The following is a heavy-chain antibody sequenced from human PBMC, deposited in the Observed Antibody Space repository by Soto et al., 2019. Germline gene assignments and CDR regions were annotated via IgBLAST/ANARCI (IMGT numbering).Heavy chain of an antibody. J-gene: IGHJ6*02. Sequence: SETLSLTCTVSGGSISSSSYYWGWIRQPPGKGLEWIGSIYYSGSTYYNPSLKSRVTISVDTSKNQFSLKLSSVTAADTAVYYCARQGLKPHPYYYGMDVWGQGTTVTVSS. CDR3: ARQGLKPHPYYYGMDV. V-gene: IGHV4-39*01. CDR1: GGSISSSSYY. CDR2: IYYSGST.